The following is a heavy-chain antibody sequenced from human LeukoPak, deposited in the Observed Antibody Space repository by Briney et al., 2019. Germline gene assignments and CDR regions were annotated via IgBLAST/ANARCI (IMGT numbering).Heavy chain of an antibody. Sequence: RSGGSLRLSCAASGFTFSDYYMTWILQAPGKGLEWVARIKSKTDGGTTDYAAPVKGRFTISRDDSKNTLFLQMNSLKTEDTTVYYCTTHLPYNYWGQGTLVTVSS. CDR3: TTHLPYNY. D-gene: IGHD1-14*01. CDR2: IKSKTDGGTT. V-gene: IGHV3-15*01. J-gene: IGHJ4*02. CDR1: GFTFSDYY.